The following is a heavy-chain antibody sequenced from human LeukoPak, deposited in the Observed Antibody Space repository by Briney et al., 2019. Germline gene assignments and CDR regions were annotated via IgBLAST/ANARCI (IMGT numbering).Heavy chain of an antibody. Sequence: GSLTLSCAASGCTFSSYAMSWVRQAPGKGLEWVSAISGSGGSTYYADSVKGRFTISRDNAKNSLCLQMNSLIVEDTATYYCAKVAHYYYGSESYYFFEHWGEGTPVTASS. J-gene: IGHJ4*02. CDR1: GCTFSSYA. V-gene: IGHV3-23*01. CDR3: AKVAHYYYGSESYYFFEH. CDR2: ISGSGGST. D-gene: IGHD3-10*01.